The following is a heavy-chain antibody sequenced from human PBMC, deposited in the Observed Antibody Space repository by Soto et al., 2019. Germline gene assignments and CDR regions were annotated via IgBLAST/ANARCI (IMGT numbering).Heavy chain of an antibody. Sequence: ASVKVSCKASGYTFTGYYMHWVRQAPGQGLEWMGWINPNSGGTNYAQKFQGWVTMTRDTSISTAYMELSRLRSDDTAVYYCARGREDCSGGSCYQSVYYYYYMHVWGKGTTVTVSS. CDR2: INPNSGGT. J-gene: IGHJ6*03. V-gene: IGHV1-2*04. CDR1: GYTFTGYY. D-gene: IGHD2-15*01. CDR3: ARGREDCSGGSCYQSVYYYYYMHV.